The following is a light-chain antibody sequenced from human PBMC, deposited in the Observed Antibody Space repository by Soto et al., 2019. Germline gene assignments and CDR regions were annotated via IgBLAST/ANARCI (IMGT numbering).Light chain of an antibody. V-gene: IGKV3-15*01. J-gene: IGKJ1*01. Sequence: EIVMTQSPATLSVSPGERATLSCMASQSVNNNLAWYQQKLGQAPRVLIYGASTRATGIPARFTGSGSGTEFILTITSLQSEDSAVYYCQEYNTWPWTFGQGTKVDI. CDR3: QEYNTWPWT. CDR1: QSVNNN. CDR2: GAS.